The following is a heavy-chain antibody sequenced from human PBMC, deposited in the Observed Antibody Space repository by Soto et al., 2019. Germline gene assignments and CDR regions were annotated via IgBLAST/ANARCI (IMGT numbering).Heavy chain of an antibody. D-gene: IGHD6-19*01. CDR1: GGSISSDY. Sequence: SETLSLTCTVSGGSISSDYWSWIRQPPGKGLEWIGYIYYSGSTNYNPSLKSRVTISVDTSKNQFSLKLSSVTAADTAVYYCARANPGSAGTYDYWGQGTLVTVSS. CDR3: ARANPGSAGTYDY. V-gene: IGHV4-59*01. CDR2: IYYSGST. J-gene: IGHJ4*02.